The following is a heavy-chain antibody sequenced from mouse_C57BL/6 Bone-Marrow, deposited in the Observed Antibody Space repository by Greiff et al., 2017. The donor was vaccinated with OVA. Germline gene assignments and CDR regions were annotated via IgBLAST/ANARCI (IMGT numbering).Heavy chain of an antibody. CDR2: ISNLAYSI. CDR3: ARPGYYSTYGWYFDV. D-gene: IGHD2-5*01. CDR1: GFTFSDYG. V-gene: IGHV5-15*01. J-gene: IGHJ1*03. Sequence: EVQRVESGGGLVQPGGSLKLSCAASGFTFSDYGMAWVRQAPRKGPEWVAFISNLAYSIYYADTVTGRFTISRENAKNTLYLEMSSLRSEDTAMYYCARPGYYSTYGWYFDVWGTVTTVTVSS.